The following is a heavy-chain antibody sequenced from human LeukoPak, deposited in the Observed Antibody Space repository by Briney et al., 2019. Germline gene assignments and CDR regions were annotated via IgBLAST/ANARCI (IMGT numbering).Heavy chain of an antibody. CDR2: ISYDGNNQ. Sequence: PGGSLRLSCAASGLTFSNYALHWVRQTPGKGLEWVAVISYDGNNQYHADSVKGRFTISRDNSKNTLYLQMNSLRAEDTAVYYCAKDLGIQLWSGYFDYWGQGTLVTVSS. J-gene: IGHJ4*02. CDR1: GLTFSNYA. CDR3: AKDLGIQLWSGYFDY. V-gene: IGHV3-30-3*01. D-gene: IGHD5-18*01.